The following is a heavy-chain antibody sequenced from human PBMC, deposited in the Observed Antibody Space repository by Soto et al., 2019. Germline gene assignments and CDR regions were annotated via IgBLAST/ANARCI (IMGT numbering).Heavy chain of an antibody. D-gene: IGHD7-27*01. CDR2: IYDSGRT. CDR1: GASSGRGSYY. J-gene: IGHJ4*02. CDR3: ARLTTIITGAFDD. Sequence: PSXTLSLTCTVSGASSGRGSYYWSLIRQYPGEGLVWIGHIYDSGRTYYNPSLESRVSISIDTSKNEFSLTLTSVTAADTAVYYCARLTTIITGAFDDWGLGTVVTVSS. V-gene: IGHV4-31*03.